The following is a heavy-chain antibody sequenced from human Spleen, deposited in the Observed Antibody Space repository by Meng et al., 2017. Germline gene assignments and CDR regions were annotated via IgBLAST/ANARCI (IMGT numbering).Heavy chain of an antibody. Sequence: QVQLVESGGGVVQPGRSLRLSCTASEFTLSSYALHWVRQAPGKGLEWVAVISYDGSNNNYADSVKGRFTISRDNSENTLYLQMNSLRAEDTAVYYCARGRGYYDSECDYWGQGTLVTVSS. CDR3: ARGRGYYDSECDY. V-gene: IGHV3-30-3*01. CDR1: EFTLSSYA. J-gene: IGHJ4*02. D-gene: IGHD3-22*01. CDR2: ISYDGSNN.